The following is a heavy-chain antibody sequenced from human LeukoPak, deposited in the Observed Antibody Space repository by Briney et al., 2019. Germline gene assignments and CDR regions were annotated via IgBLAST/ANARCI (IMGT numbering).Heavy chain of an antibody. V-gene: IGHV3-7*05. Sequence: GGSLRLSCAASGFTFSRFWMSWVRQAPGKGLEWVANVKQDGSEKYYVDSVKGRFTISRDNAKRSLDLQLNSLRAEDTAIYYCARILSIDQSYYFDYWGQGTLVTVSS. J-gene: IGHJ4*02. CDR3: ARILSIDQSYYFDY. D-gene: IGHD2-2*01. CDR2: VKQDGSEK. CDR1: GFTFSRFW.